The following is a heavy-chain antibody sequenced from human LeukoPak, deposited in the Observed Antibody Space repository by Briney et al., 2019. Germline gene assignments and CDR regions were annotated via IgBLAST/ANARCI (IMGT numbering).Heavy chain of an antibody. CDR2: TYSGGST. CDR3: AREVSGYDFGY. J-gene: IGHJ4*02. CDR1: GSTVSSNY. Sequence: RPGGSLRLSCVPSGSTVSSNYMSWVRQAPGKGLEWVSVTYSGGSTDYADSVKGRFTISRDNSKNTLYLQMNSLRVEDTAVYYCAREVSGYDFGYWGQGTLVTVSS. V-gene: IGHV3-66*01. D-gene: IGHD5-12*01.